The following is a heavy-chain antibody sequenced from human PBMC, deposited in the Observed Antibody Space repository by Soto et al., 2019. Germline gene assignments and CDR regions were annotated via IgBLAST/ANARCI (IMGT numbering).Heavy chain of an antibody. J-gene: IGHJ4*02. Sequence: EVQLVESGGGLVQPGESLRLSCAASGFTFSDYWMSWVRQAPGKGLEWVANIKQDGSEKYYVDSVRGRFTISRDNAKNSLYLQMNSTKAEDTAVYYCARVHGWGGGFWSGYDSDYFDYWGQGTLVTVSS. D-gene: IGHD3-3*01. CDR3: ARVHGWGGGFWSGYDSDYFDY. CDR2: IKQDGSEK. V-gene: IGHV3-7*01. CDR1: GFTFSDYW.